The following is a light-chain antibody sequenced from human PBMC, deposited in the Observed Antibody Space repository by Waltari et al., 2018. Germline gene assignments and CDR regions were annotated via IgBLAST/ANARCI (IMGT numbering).Light chain of an antibody. CDR2: WAS. J-gene: IGKJ2*01. CDR3: QQYYSTPYT. CDR1: QSVLYSSNNKNY. V-gene: IGKV4-1*01. Sequence: DIVMTQSPDSLAVSLGERATINCKSSQSVLYSSNNKNYLAWYQQKPGQPPKLVMYWASIRESGVPDRFSGSGSGTDFTLTISSLQAEDVAVYYCQQYYSTPYTFGQGTKLEIK.